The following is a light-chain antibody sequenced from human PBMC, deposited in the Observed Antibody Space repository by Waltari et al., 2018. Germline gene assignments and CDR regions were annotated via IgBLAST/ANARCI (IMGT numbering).Light chain of an antibody. CDR1: QSLVHSDGNTY. CDR2: SVS. Sequence: DVVMTQSPLSLPVTLGQPASISCRSSQSLVHSDGNTYLNWFQQRPGQSPRRLIYSVSNRESGVPDRFSGSGSGTDFTLKISRVEAEDIGVYYCMQGTHWPLYTFGQGTKLEFK. CDR3: MQGTHWPLYT. J-gene: IGKJ2*01. V-gene: IGKV2-30*02.